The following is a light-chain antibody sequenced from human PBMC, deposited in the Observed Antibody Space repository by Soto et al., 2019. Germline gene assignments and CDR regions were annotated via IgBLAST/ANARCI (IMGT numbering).Light chain of an antibody. CDR2: DAS. Sequence: EIGLTQSAGSLSLSPGERANLXCRASQSVSSSSLAWYQPKPGQDPRLLXYDASRRATGLPDRFSGSGSGTDFNLTSSRLEPEDFAVYYCQKYNNWPPTWTFGQGTKVDIK. CDR1: QSVSSSS. CDR3: QKYNNWPPTWT. J-gene: IGKJ1*01. V-gene: IGKV3-20*01.